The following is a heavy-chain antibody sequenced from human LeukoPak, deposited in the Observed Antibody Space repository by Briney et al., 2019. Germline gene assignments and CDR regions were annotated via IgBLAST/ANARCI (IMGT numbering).Heavy chain of an antibody. CDR3: ARNGDRHIDF. D-gene: IGHD4-17*01. Sequence: PSGTLSLTCAVSGDSISGTNWWSWVRQPPGKGLEWIGEIYHSGSTSYNPSLKSRVTISVDKSKNHFSLRLSSVTAADTAMYYCARNGDRHIDFWGQGTLVTVSS. CDR1: GDSISGTNW. V-gene: IGHV4-4*02. J-gene: IGHJ4*02. CDR2: IYHSGST.